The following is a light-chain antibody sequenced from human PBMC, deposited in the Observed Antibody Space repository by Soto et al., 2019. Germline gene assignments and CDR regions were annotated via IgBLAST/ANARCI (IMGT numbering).Light chain of an antibody. CDR2: AAS. Sequence: IQLTQSPSFLSASVGDRVTITCRASQGISSYLAWYQQKPGKAPKLLIYAASTLQSGVPSRFSGSGSGTEFTLTISSLQPEDFSTYGCQQLNSYSRLPLGAGPKV. CDR1: QGISSY. CDR3: QQLNSYSRLP. J-gene: IGKJ4*01. V-gene: IGKV1-9*01.